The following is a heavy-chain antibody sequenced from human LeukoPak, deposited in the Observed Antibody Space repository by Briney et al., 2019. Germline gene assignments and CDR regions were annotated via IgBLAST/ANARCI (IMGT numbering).Heavy chain of an antibody. CDR2: INPSGGST. CDR3: ARDRPALRWEFDP. J-gene: IGHJ5*02. CDR1: GYTFTGYY. D-gene: IGHD5-24*01. V-gene: IGHV1-46*01. Sequence: ASVKVSCKASGYTFTGYYMHWVRQAPGQGLEWMGIINPSGGSTSYAQKFQGRVTMTRDMSTSTAYMELSRLRSDDTAVYYCARDRPALRWEFDPWGQGTLVTVSS.